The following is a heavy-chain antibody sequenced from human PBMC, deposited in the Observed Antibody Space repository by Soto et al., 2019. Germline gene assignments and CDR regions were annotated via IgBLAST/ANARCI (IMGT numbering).Heavy chain of an antibody. Sequence: GESLKISCKGSGYSFTSYWIGWVRQMPGKGLEWMGIIYPGDSDTRYSPSFQGQVTISADKSISTAYLQWSSLKASDTTMYYCARTSAAGKYYYGMDVWGQGTTVTV. V-gene: IGHV5-51*01. J-gene: IGHJ6*02. CDR3: ARTSAAGKYYYGMDV. CDR1: GYSFTSYW. CDR2: IYPGDSDT. D-gene: IGHD6-13*01.